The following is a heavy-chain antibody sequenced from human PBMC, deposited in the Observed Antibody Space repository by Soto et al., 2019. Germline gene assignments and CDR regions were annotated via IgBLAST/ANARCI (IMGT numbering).Heavy chain of an antibody. J-gene: IGHJ4*02. Sequence: QVQLVESGGGVVQPGTSLRLSCAASGFRFKSFVMHWVRQAPGKGLEWVAFTSYDGNNKDYGDSVKGRFTVSRDNFQNTLHLQFDFMLPDDTALYYCARWRTTGGFDLWGQGTLVSVYS. CDR1: GFRFKSFV. CDR2: TSYDGNNK. CDR3: ARWRTTGGFDL. V-gene: IGHV3-30*19. D-gene: IGHD3-16*01.